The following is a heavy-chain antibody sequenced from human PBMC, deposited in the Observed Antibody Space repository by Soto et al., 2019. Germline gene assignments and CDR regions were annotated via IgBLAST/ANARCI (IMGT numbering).Heavy chain of an antibody. CDR2: ISSSSSYI. Sequence: GGSLRLSCAASGFTFSSYSMNWVRQAPGKGLEWVSSISSSSSYIYYADSVKGRFTISRDNAKNSLYLQMNSLRAEDTAVYYCARDKDIVVVVAATPGYFDLWGRGTLVTVSS. J-gene: IGHJ2*01. D-gene: IGHD2-15*01. CDR1: GFTFSSYS. V-gene: IGHV3-21*01. CDR3: ARDKDIVVVVAATPGYFDL.